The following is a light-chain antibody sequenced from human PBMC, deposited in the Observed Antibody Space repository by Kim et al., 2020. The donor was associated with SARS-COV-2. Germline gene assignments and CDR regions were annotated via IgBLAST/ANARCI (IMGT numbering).Light chain of an antibody. V-gene: IGLV3-19*01. CDR3: NSRDSSGNHVI. Sequence: ALGQTVRSTCKGDSLRSSYATWYQQRPGQAPILVIYGRNKRPSGIPDRFSASTSGNTASLTITGAQAEDEADYYCNSRDSSGNHVIFGGGTQLTVL. CDR1: SLRSSY. J-gene: IGLJ2*01. CDR2: GRN.